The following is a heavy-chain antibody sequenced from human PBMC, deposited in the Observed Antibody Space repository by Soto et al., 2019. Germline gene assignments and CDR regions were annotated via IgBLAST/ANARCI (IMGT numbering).Heavy chain of an antibody. Sequence: SETLSLTCTVSGGSISSYYGSWIRQPPGKGLEWIGYIYYSGSTSYNPSLKSRVTISVDTSKNQFSLKLSSVTAADTAVYYCARATMVRGVTTYYYYMDVWGKGTKVTVSS. D-gene: IGHD3-10*01. J-gene: IGHJ6*03. CDR3: ARATMVRGVTTYYYYMDV. CDR2: IYYSGST. CDR1: GGSISSYY. V-gene: IGHV4-59*01.